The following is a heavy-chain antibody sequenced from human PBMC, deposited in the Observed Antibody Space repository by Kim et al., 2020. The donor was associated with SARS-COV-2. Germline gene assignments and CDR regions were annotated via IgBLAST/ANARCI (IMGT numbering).Heavy chain of an antibody. J-gene: IGHJ4*02. D-gene: IGHD6-19*01. CDR1: GGSISNSRW. CDR2: IHHSGST. Sequence: SETLSLICAVSGGSISNSRWWTWVRQPPGKGLEWIGEIHHSGSTNYNPSLKSRVTISLDKSKNHFSLNLDSVTAADTAVYYCATGGSNGWYEIDYWGQGTPVTVAS. CDR3: ATGGSNGWYEIDY. V-gene: IGHV4-4*02.